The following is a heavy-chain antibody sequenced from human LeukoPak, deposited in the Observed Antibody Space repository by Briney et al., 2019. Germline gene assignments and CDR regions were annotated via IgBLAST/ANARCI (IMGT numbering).Heavy chain of an antibody. J-gene: IGHJ5*02. V-gene: IGHV4-59*01. Sequence: SETLSLTCTVSGGSLSSYYWSWIRQPPGKGLEWIGYIYYSGSTNYNPSLKSRVTISVDTSKNQFSLKLSSVTAADTAVYYCARIRYCSGGSCSWGQGTLVTVSS. CDR3: ARIRYCSGGSCS. D-gene: IGHD2-15*01. CDR1: GGSLSSYY. CDR2: IYYSGST.